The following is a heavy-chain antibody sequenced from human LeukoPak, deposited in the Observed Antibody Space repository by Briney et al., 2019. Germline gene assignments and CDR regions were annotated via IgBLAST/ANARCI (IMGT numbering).Heavy chain of an antibody. J-gene: IGHJ6*03. Sequence: PSETVSLTCTVSGGSISSYYWSWIRQPPGKGLEWIGYIYYSGSTNYNPSLKSRVTISVDTSKNQFSLKLSSVTAADTAVYYCARVPVVTARNYYYYYMDVWGKGTTVTVYS. V-gene: IGHV4-59*01. CDR1: GGSISSYY. D-gene: IGHD2-21*02. CDR3: ARVPVVTARNYYYYYMDV. CDR2: IYYSGST.